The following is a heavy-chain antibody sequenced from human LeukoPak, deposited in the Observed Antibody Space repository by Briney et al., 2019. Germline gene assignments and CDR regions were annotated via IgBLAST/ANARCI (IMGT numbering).Heavy chain of an antibody. CDR3: AKIAVAGTIIDY. CDR1: GFTVSSNY. CDR2: IYSGGST. V-gene: IGHV3-53*01. D-gene: IGHD6-19*01. J-gene: IGHJ4*02. Sequence: GGSLRLSCAASGFTVSSNYMSWVRQAPGKGLEWVSVIYSGGSTYYADSVKGRFTISRDNSKNTLYLQMNSLRAEDTAVYYCAKIAVAGTIIDYWGQGTLVTVSS.